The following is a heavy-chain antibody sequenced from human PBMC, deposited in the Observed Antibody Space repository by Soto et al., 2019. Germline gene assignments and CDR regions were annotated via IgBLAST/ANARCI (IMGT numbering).Heavy chain of an antibody. Sequence: GGSLRLSCSASGFTFNSYAMHWVRQAPGKGLEFLSAISSYGADTYYADSVKGRFAISRDNSKNTLYLQMSSLRAEDTALYYCVKEGYMRSDWYGQFDYWGQGALVTASS. D-gene: IGHD6-19*01. CDR3: VKEGYMRSDWYGQFDY. CDR2: ISSYGADT. CDR1: GFTFNSYA. V-gene: IGHV3-64D*06. J-gene: IGHJ4*02.